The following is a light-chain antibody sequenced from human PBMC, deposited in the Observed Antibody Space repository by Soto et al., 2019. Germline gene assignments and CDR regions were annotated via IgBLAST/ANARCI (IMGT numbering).Light chain of an antibody. Sequence: EIVLTQSPGTLSLSPGERATLSCRASQSVSSSYLAWYQQEPGQAPRLLIYGASSRATGIPDRFSGSGSGKDFTLTTSRREPEDFEVYYCHQYGSSPYTFGQGPSWRSN. CDR3: HQYGSSPYT. CDR2: GAS. V-gene: IGKV3-20*01. J-gene: IGKJ2*01. CDR1: QSVSSSY.